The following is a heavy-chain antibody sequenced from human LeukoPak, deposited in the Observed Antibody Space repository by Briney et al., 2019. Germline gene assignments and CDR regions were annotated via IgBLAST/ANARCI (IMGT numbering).Heavy chain of an antibody. CDR3: ARGLSGSYYDGFDI. Sequence: GESLKISCKGSGYRFTSYWIGWVRQMPGEGLEWMAIIYPGDSDTRYSPSFQGQVTISADKSNSTAYLQWSSLKAPDTAMYYCARGLSGSYYDGFDIWGQGTMVTVSS. D-gene: IGHD1-26*01. CDR1: GYRFTSYW. V-gene: IGHV5-51*01. CDR2: IYPGDSDT. J-gene: IGHJ3*02.